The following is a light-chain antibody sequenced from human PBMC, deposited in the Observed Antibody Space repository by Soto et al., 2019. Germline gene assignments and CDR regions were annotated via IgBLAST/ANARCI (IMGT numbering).Light chain of an antibody. J-gene: IGKJ2*01. CDR2: GAS. CDR3: QQYGSSPLYT. CDR1: QSVSSS. V-gene: IGKV3-15*01. Sequence: EIVMTQSPATLSVSPGERVTLSCRASQSVSSSLAWYQQKPGQAPRLLIYGASTRATGIPARFSGSGSGTEFTLTISSLQSEDFAVYYCQQYGSSPLYTFGQGTKLEIK.